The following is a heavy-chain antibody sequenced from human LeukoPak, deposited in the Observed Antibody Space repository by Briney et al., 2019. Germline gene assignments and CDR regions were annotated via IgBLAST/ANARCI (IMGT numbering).Heavy chain of an antibody. D-gene: IGHD6-19*01. V-gene: IGHV3-21*01. CDR1: GFTFSSYS. Sequence: PGGSLRLSYAGSGFTFSSYSMNWVRQAPGKGLEWVSSISTSSSYIYYADSVKGRFTISRDNSKNTLYLQMGSLRAEDMAVYYCARGPYIAVAGTGGYFQHWGQGTLVTVSS. CDR2: ISTSSSYI. CDR3: ARGPYIAVAGTGGYFQH. J-gene: IGHJ1*01.